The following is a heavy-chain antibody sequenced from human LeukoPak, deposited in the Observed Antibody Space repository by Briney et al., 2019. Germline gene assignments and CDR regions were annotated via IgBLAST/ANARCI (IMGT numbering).Heavy chain of an antibody. J-gene: IGHJ4*02. CDR3: AREYSGWYPFDY. CDR2: ISSSSSYI. V-gene: IGHV3-21*01. Sequence: GGSLRLSCAASGFTFSSYSMNWVRQAPGKGLEWVSSISSSSSYIYYADSVKGRFTISRDNAKNSLYLQMNSLRAEDTAVYYCAREYSGWYPFDYWGQGTLVTVSS. CDR1: GFTFSSYS. D-gene: IGHD6-19*01.